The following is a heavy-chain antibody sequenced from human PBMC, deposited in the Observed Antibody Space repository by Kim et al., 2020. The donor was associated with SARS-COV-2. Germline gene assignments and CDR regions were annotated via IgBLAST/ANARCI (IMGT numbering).Heavy chain of an antibody. J-gene: IGHJ3*02. Sequence: AASVKGRFTISRDNAKNTLYLQMNSLRAEDTAVYYCARGSSGSYPRAFDIWGQGTMVTVSS. CDR3: ARGSSGSYPRAFDI. V-gene: IGHV3-74*01. D-gene: IGHD1-26*01.